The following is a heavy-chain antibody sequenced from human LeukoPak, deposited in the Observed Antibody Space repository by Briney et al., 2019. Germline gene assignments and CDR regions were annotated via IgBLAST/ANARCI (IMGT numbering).Heavy chain of an antibody. CDR3: AKGIVIVSATGVDY. J-gene: IGHJ4*02. V-gene: IGHV3-53*05. CDR2: IYSGAAT. Sequence: GGSLRLSCAASGFTVSSNYMSWVRQAPGKGLECVSVIYSGAATSYADSVKGRFTISRDNSKNTLYLQMNSLRAEDTAVYYCAKGIVIVSATGVDYWGQGTLVTVSS. D-gene: IGHD2/OR15-2a*01. CDR1: GFTVSSNY.